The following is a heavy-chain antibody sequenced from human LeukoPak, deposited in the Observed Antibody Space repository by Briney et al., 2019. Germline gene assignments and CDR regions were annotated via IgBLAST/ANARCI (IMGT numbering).Heavy chain of an antibody. CDR2: ISGSGGST. CDR3: AKDYYDSSGGKTFDY. D-gene: IGHD3-22*01. Sequence: GGSLRLSCAASGFTFSSYAMSWVRQAPGEGLEWVSAISGSGGSTYYADSVKGRFTISRDNSKNTLYLQMNSLRAENTAVYYCAKDYYDSSGGKTFDYWGQGTLVTVSS. V-gene: IGHV3-23*01. J-gene: IGHJ4*02. CDR1: GFTFSSYA.